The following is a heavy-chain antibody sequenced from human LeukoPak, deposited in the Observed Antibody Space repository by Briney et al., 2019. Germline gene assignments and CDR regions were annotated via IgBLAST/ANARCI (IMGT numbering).Heavy chain of an antibody. J-gene: IGHJ4*02. CDR2: IYYSGST. CDR3: ARERARYYFDY. V-gene: IGHV4-59*01. CDR1: GGSISSYY. Sequence: SETLSLTCTVSGGSISSYYWSWIRQPPGKGLEWIGYIYYSGSTNYNPSLKSRVTISVDTSKNQFSLKLSSVTAADTAVYYCARERARYYFDYWGQGTLVTVSS.